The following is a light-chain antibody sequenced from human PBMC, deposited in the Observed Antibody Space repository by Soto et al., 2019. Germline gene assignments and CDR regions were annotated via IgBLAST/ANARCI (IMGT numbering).Light chain of an antibody. CDR3: SAYTSSSLYV. J-gene: IGLJ1*01. V-gene: IGLV2-14*01. CDR2: DVS. CDR1: SSDVGGYNY. Sequence: QSALTQPASVSGSPGQSITISCTGTSSDVGGYNYVSWYQQHPGKAPKLMIYDVSNRPSGVSNRFSGSKSGTTASLTISGVQAEDEADYYCSAYTSSSLYVFGTGTKVTVL.